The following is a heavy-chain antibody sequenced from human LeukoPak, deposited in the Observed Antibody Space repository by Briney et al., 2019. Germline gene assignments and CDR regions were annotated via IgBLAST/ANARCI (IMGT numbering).Heavy chain of an antibody. CDR3: ARKTGYSRGNAFDI. D-gene: IGHD3-9*01. CDR2: ISSGSIYT. CDR1: GFTFSDYY. Sequence: GGSLRLSCAASGFTFSDYYINWIRQAPGKGLEWLSYISSGSIYTNYADSVKGRFTISRDNAKNSLYLQMNSLRAEDTAVYYSARKTGYSRGNAFDIWGQGTMVTVSS. V-gene: IGHV3-11*03. J-gene: IGHJ3*02.